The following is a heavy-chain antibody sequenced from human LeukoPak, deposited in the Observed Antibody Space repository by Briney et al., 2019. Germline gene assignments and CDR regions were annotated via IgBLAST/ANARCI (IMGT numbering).Heavy chain of an antibody. CDR3: ASNYGGNRGIDY. CDR1: GGTFSSYA. Sequence: ASVKVSCKASGGTFSSYAISWVRQAPGQGLEWMGGIIPIFGTANYAQKFQGRVTITADKSTSTAYMELSSLRSEDTAVYYCASNYGGNRGIDYWGQGTLVTVSS. J-gene: IGHJ4*02. V-gene: IGHV1-69*06. D-gene: IGHD4-23*01. CDR2: IIPIFGTA.